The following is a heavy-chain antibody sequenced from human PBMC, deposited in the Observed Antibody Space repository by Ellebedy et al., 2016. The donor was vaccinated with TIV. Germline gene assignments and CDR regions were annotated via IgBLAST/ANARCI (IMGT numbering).Heavy chain of an antibody. CDR1: GYTFTGYY. V-gene: IGHV1-2*02. CDR3: ARDESTTGGSYYYYGMDV. CDR2: INPNSGGT. D-gene: IGHD1-26*01. Sequence: AASVQVSCKASGYTFTGYYMHWVRQAPGQGLEWMGWINPNSGGTNYAQKFQGRVTMTRDTSISTAYMELSRLRSDDTAVYYCARDESTTGGSYYYYGMDVWGQGTTVTVSS. J-gene: IGHJ6*02.